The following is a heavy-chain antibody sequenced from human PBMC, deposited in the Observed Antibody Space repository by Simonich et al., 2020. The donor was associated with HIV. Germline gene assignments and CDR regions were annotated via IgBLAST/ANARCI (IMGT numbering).Heavy chain of an antibody. CDR1: GGSFSGYY. Sequence: QVQLQQWGAGLLKPSETLSLTCAVYGGSFSGYYWSWIRQPPGKGLEWSGEINHSGSTNYNPSLKSQVTLSVETSKNQFSLKLSSGTAADTAVYHCASAAADVKYYYWYGMDVWGQGTTVTVSS. V-gene: IGHV4-34*01. D-gene: IGHD6-13*01. CDR3: ASAAADVKYYYWYGMDV. CDR2: INHSGST. J-gene: IGHJ6*02.